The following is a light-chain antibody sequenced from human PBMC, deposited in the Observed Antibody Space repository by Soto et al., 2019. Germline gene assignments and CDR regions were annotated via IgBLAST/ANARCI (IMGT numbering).Light chain of an antibody. V-gene: IGKV3-15*01. CDR2: GAS. J-gene: IGKJ3*01. CDR3: XXYNXWPRAG. Sequence: EIVMTQSPATLSVSPGERATLSCRASQSVSNNLAWYQQKPGQAPRLLIYGASTRATGIPARFSGSGSGTDFTLTISSLQSEDFAVYYXXXYNXWPRAGFGPGTKVDIK. CDR1: QSVSNN.